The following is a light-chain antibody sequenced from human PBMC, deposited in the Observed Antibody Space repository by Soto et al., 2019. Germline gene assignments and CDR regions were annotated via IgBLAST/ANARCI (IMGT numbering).Light chain of an antibody. J-gene: IGKJ4*02. V-gene: IGKV3-11*02. CDR2: DAS. CDR1: QSVSTF. Sequence: EAALAHSLATRHLADGETASRSCSASQSVSTFLAGYQHKPGQAPSHLIYDASTSATSIPDTFRGSGSAGTDSPPTISLEHPEFSASYYRQRANSFPVTFGGGTKVDIK. CDR3: RQRANSFPVT.